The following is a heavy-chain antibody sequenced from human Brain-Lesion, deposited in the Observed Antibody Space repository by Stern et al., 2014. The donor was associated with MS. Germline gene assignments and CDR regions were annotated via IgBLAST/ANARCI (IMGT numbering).Heavy chain of an antibody. V-gene: IGHV3-30*18. CDR2: VSDDGSNK. CDR3: AKDRQYLTYFFDH. J-gene: IGHJ5*02. CDR1: GFTFGSCA. Sequence: DQLVASGGGVVQPGRPLRLSCVASGFTFGSCAMHWVRQAPGKGLEWVAGVSDDGSNKYYADSVKGRFTISRDNSQNTLYMQMSSLRPEDTAVYYCAKDRQYLTYFFDHWGQGSLVTVSS. D-gene: IGHD2/OR15-2a*01.